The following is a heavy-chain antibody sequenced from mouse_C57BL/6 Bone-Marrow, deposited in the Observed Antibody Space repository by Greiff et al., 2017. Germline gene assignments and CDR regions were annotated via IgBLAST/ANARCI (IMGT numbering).Heavy chain of an antibody. CDR3: ARPATVVDWYFDV. D-gene: IGHD1-1*01. J-gene: IGHJ1*03. CDR1: GYTFTSYW. V-gene: IGHV1-59*01. Sequence: QVQLQQPGAELVRPGTSVKLSCKASGYTFTSYWMHWVKQRPGQGLEWIGVIDSSDSYTNYNQKFKGKATLTVDTSSSTAYMQLSSLTSEDSAVYYCARPATVVDWYFDVWGTGTTVTVSS. CDR2: IDSSDSYT.